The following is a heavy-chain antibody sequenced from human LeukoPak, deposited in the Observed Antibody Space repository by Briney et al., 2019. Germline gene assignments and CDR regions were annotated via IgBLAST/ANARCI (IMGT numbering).Heavy chain of an antibody. Sequence: SETLSLTCAVYGGSFSGYYWSWIRQPPGKGLEWIGEINHSGGTKYNPSLKSRVTISVDTSKNQFSLKLSSVTAADTAMYYCAITPGEMATITSYWGQGTLVTVSS. J-gene: IGHJ4*02. D-gene: IGHD5-24*01. CDR3: AITPGEMATITSY. CDR2: INHSGGT. CDR1: GGSFSGYY. V-gene: IGHV4-34*01.